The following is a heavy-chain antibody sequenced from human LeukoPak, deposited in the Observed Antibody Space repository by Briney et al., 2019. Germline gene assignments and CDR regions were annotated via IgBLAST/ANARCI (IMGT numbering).Heavy chain of an antibody. J-gene: IGHJ4*02. D-gene: IGHD3-3*01. CDR1: GGSISSGSYY. CDR3: ARDVRFLEWLPHAFDY. CDR2: IYTSGST. V-gene: IGHV4-61*02. Sequence: SQTLSLTCTVSGGSISSGSYYWSWIRQPAGKGLEWIGRIYTSGSTNYNPSLKSRVTISVDTSKNQFSLKLSSVTAADTAVYYCARDVRFLEWLPHAFDYWGQGTLVTVSS.